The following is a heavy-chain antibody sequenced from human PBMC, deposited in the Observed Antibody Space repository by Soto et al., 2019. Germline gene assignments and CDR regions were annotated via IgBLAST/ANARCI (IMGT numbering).Heavy chain of an antibody. CDR2: IHYSGST. Sequence: SETLSLTCTVSDGSISSYYWSWIRQSPGKGLEWIGYIHYSGSTKSNPSLKSRVTISVDTSRNQFSLKLSSVTAADTAVYYCARGACSGGTCYSGFDPWGQGTLVTVSS. CDR1: DGSISSYY. J-gene: IGHJ5*02. CDR3: ARGACSGGTCYSGFDP. V-gene: IGHV4-59*01. D-gene: IGHD2-15*01.